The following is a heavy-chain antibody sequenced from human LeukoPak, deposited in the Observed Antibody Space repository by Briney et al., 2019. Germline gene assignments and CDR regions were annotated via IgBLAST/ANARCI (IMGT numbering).Heavy chain of an antibody. CDR3: ARDQIVVVPAAIDY. CDR1: GFTFSSYG. V-gene: IGHV3-33*01. D-gene: IGHD2-2*01. Sequence: GRSLRLSCAASGFTFSSYGMHWVRQAPGKGLEWVAVIWNDGSNKYYADSVKGRFTISRDNSKNTLYLQMNSLRAEDTAVYYCARDQIVVVPAAIDYWGQGTLVTVSS. CDR2: IWNDGSNK. J-gene: IGHJ4*02.